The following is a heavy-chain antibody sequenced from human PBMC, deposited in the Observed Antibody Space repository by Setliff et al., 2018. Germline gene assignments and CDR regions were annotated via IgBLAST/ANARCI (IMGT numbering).Heavy chain of an antibody. V-gene: IGHV3-48*03. J-gene: IGHJ5*02. D-gene: IGHD3-16*01. CDR1: GFSFIDYQ. Sequence: GGSLRLSCEASGFSFIDYQFNWVRQTPGTGLEWISYISSSTIYYADSVKGRFTISRDNAKNSVYLQMNSLRVDDTAVYYCARGGFVGDLWGQGTLVTVSS. CDR2: ISSSTI. CDR3: ARGGFVGDL.